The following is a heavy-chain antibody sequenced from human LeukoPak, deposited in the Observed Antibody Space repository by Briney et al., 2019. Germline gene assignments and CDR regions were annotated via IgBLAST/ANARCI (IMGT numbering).Heavy chain of an antibody. CDR2: ISGSDDNT. J-gene: IGHJ3*02. CDR1: GFTFSRYA. Sequence: GGSLRLSCTASGFTFSRYAMSWVRQAPGKGLEWVTGISGSDDNTYYADSVKGRFTISRDDSNNTLFLQMNSLRAEDTAIYFCAKDRYCSGGNCYSAFDIWGQGTMVTVFS. CDR3: AKDRYCSGGNCYSAFDI. V-gene: IGHV3-23*01. D-gene: IGHD2-15*01.